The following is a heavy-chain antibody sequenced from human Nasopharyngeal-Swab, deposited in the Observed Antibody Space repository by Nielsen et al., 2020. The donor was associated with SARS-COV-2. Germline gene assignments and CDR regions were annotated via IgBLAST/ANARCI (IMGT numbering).Heavy chain of an antibody. D-gene: IGHD5-12*01. CDR1: GYGFSTSW. CDR2: IYPRDSDA. V-gene: IGHV5-51*01. Sequence: GESLKISCKASGYGFSTSWIGWVRQRPGKGLEWMGIIYPRDSDARYSPSFHGQVTISVDKSISTAYLQWSSLKASDTAMYYCVRPEGVATSFKYYFQYGMDVWGQGTMVTVPS. CDR3: VRPEGVATSFKYYFQYGMDV. J-gene: IGHJ6*02.